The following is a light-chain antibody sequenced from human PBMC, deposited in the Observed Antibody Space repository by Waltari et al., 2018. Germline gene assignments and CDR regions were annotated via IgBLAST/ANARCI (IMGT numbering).Light chain of an antibody. CDR1: SSDVGGYNY. J-gene: IGLJ2*01. Sequence: QSALTQPASVSGSPGQSITISCPGTSSDVGGYNYVSWYQQHPGKAPKLMLYEVSNRPSGVSNRFSGSKSGNTASLTISGLQAEDEADYYCSSYTSSSPVVFGGGTKLTVL. CDR2: EVS. V-gene: IGLV2-14*01. CDR3: SSYTSSSPVV.